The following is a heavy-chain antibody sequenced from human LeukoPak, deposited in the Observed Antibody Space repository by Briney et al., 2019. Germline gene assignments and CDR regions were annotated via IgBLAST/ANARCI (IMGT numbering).Heavy chain of an antibody. J-gene: IGHJ4*02. Sequence: GGSLRLTCAASGYTFSSYAMSWVRQAPGRGLEWVSAISGSGGSTYYADSVKGRFTISRDNSKNTLYLQMNSPRAEDTAVYYCAKIIVSLVAGSYAPTRYFDYWGQGTLVTVSS. D-gene: IGHD6-19*01. V-gene: IGHV3-23*01. CDR2: ISGSGGST. CDR3: AKIIVSLVAGSYAPTRYFDY. CDR1: GYTFSSYA.